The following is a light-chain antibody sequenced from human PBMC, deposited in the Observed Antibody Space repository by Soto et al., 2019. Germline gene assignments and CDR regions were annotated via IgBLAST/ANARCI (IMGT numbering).Light chain of an antibody. V-gene: IGKV3-20*01. CDR3: QQHGSAVT. Sequence: DIVLTQSPGTLSLSPGERATLSCRASQSVSSRYLAWYQQKPGQAPRLLIYDASRRATGIPDRFSGSGSGTEFPLTISRLEPEDFGVYYCQQHGSAVTFGGGTKVEVK. J-gene: IGKJ4*01. CDR1: QSVSSRY. CDR2: DAS.